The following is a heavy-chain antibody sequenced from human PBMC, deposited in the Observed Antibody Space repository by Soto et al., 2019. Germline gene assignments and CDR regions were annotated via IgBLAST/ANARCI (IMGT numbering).Heavy chain of an antibody. CDR1: GGSFSGYY. D-gene: IGHD5-12*01. V-gene: IGHV4-34*01. J-gene: IGHJ4*02. CDR3: ARERREMATITEHFDY. Sequence: SETLSLTCAVYGGSFSGYYWSWIRQPPGKGLEWIGEINHSGSTNYNPSLKSRVTISVDTSKNQFSLKLSSVTAADTAVYYCARERREMATITEHFDYWGQGTLVTVSS. CDR2: INHSGST.